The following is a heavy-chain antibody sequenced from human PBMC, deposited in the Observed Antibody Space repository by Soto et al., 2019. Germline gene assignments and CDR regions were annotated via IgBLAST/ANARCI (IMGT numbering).Heavy chain of an antibody. D-gene: IGHD2-15*01. CDR1: GDSIISSAFY. J-gene: IGHJ5*02. V-gene: IGHV4-39*01. CDR2: IFCLGSS. CDR3: ATHFTALRKNNGFDP. Sequence: PSESLSLACTVSGDSIISSAFYWGRVRQPPGRGWEWIGSIFCLGSSCYSSFVKSRATMSVDRPKNQFSLRQRSVTAQHTALYFSATHFTALRKNNGFDPWGQGTMVTVSS.